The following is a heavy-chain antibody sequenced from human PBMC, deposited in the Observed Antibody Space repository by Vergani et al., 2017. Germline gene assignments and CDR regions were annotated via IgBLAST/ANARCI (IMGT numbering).Heavy chain of an antibody. CDR2: ISWDGGST. V-gene: IGHV3-43*01. J-gene: IGHJ6*02. CDR1: GFTFDDYT. CDR3: AKDRYVGVGAAIYYYGMDV. D-gene: IGHD1-26*01. Sequence: EVQLVESGGVVVKPGGSLRLSCAASGFTFDDYTMHWVRQAPGKGLEWVSLISWDGGSTYYADSVKGRFPISRDNSKNSLSLQMNSLRTEDTALYYCAKDRYVGVGAAIYYYGMDVWGQGTTVTVSS.